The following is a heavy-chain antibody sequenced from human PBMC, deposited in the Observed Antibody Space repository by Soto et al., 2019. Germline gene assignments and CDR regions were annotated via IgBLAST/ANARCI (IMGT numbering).Heavy chain of an antibody. CDR1: GDSISRGGYF. J-gene: IGHJ6*03. D-gene: IGHD1-26*01. V-gene: IGHV4-31*03. CDR3: ARGILRPNHYMDV. Sequence: QVQLQESGPGLVKPSQTLSLTCIVSGDSISRGGYFWTWIRQHPGKGLEWIGYIYDSGSAFYNPYLKSRVTMSVDTSKNQFSLNLRSVTAADTPVFYCARGILRPNHYMDVWGKGTAVAVSS. CDR2: IYDSGSA.